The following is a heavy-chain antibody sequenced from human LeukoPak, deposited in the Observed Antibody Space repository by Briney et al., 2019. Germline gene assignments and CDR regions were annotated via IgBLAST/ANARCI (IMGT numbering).Heavy chain of an antibody. J-gene: IGHJ3*02. Sequence: GGSLRLSCAASGFPFSSYSMNWVRQVPGKGLEWLSHISSSSTTIYYADSVKGRFTISRDNAKNSLYLQMNSLRDADTAVYYCARDPTSITGDGVLDIWGQGTMVTVSS. CDR3: ARDPTSITGDGVLDI. V-gene: IGHV3-48*02. CDR1: GFPFSSYS. CDR2: ISSSSTTI. D-gene: IGHD1-20*01.